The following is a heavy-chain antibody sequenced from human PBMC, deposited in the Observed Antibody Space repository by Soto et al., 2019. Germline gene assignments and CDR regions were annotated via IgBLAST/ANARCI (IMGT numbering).Heavy chain of an antibody. CDR3: ARGRGTSPNYYMDV. Sequence: ASVKVSCKASGYTFTSYDINWVRQATGQGLEWMGWMNPNSGNTGYAQKFQGRVTMTRNTSISTAYMELSSLRSEDTAVYYCARGRGTSPNYYMDVWGKGTTVTVSS. D-gene: IGHD1-1*01. CDR1: GYTFTSYD. V-gene: IGHV1-8*01. CDR2: MNPNSGNT. J-gene: IGHJ6*03.